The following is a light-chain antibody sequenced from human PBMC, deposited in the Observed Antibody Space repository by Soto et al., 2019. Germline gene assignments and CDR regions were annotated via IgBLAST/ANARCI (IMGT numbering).Light chain of an antibody. CDR1: QSVTSNY. CDR2: GAS. V-gene: IGKV3-20*01. CDR3: QQYSRSPRT. J-gene: IGKJ1*01. Sequence: EIVLTQSPGTLSLSPGERATLSCRASQSVTSNYLAWYQQKPGQAPRLLIYGASNRATGIPDRFRGSGSETDFTLTISRLEPEDFAVYYCQQYSRSPRTFGQGTKVEIK.